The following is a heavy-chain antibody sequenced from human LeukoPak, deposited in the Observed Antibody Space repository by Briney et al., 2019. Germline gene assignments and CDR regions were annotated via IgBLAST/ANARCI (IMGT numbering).Heavy chain of an antibody. Sequence: GRSLRLSCAASGFTFNSYGMHWVGQAPGKGLEWVAVISSDETDKYYADSVKGRFTVSRDNSKNTLYLQMNSLRAEDTAVYYCAKRYSSGWYYLDYWGQGTLVTVSS. J-gene: IGHJ4*02. CDR2: ISSDETDK. D-gene: IGHD6-19*01. CDR1: GFTFNSYG. CDR3: AKRYSSGWYYLDY. V-gene: IGHV3-30*18.